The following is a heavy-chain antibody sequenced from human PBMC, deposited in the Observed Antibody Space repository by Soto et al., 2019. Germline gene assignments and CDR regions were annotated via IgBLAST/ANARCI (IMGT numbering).Heavy chain of an antibody. V-gene: IGHV3-23*01. J-gene: IGHJ4*02. CDR1: GFSFRNYA. Sequence: GGSLRLSCEASGFSFRNYAMTWVRQAPGKGLEWVSSISDVGGATYSADSVKGRLTISRDDSKNKLYLQMDNLRVEDTAVYFCVAGSPFEYWGQGTLVTVSS. CDR2: ISDVGGAT. D-gene: IGHD2-21*01. CDR3: VAGSPFEY.